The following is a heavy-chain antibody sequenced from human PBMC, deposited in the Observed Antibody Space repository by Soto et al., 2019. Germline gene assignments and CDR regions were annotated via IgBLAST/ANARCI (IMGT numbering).Heavy chain of an antibody. V-gene: IGHV3-49*04. J-gene: IGHJ6*02. Sequence: GGSLRLSCTASGFTFGDYAMSWVRQAPGKGLEWVGFIRSKAYGGTTEYAASVKGGFTISRDDSKSIAYLQMNSLKTEDTAVYYCTRDFPPAYYYDSSGYYSYYYGMDVWGQGTTVTVSS. CDR2: IRSKAYGGTT. CDR3: TRDFPPAYYYDSSGYYSYYYGMDV. D-gene: IGHD3-22*01. CDR1: GFTFGDYA.